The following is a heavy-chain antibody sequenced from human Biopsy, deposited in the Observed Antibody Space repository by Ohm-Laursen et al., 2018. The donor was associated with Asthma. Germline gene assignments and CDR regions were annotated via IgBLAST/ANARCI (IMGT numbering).Heavy chain of an antibody. D-gene: IGHD2-2*01. CDR2: INSVFGTT. CDR1: GGTFNTYV. Sequence: SSVKVSYKSLGGTFNTYVIGWVRQAPGQGLEWMGGINSVFGTTTYPQKFQDRVTITADGSTSTVYMELSSLRSEDTAVYYCARKAGSCISRTCYSLDFWGQGTLVTVSS. V-gene: IGHV1-69*01. CDR3: ARKAGSCISRTCYSLDF. J-gene: IGHJ4*02.